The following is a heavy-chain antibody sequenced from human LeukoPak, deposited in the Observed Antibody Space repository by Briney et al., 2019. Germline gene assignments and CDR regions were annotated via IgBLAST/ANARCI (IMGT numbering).Heavy chain of an antibody. CDR2: ISSSGSTI. V-gene: IGHV3-48*03. J-gene: IGHJ6*03. CDR1: GFTISSYE. D-gene: IGHD1-7*01. CDR3: ARVELAPYYYYMDV. Sequence: PGGSLRPSCAVSGFTISSYEMNWVRQAPGKGLEWVSHISSSGSTIRYADSVKGRFTISRDNATHSLCLQMNSLRAEDTAVYYCARVELAPYYYYMDVWGKGTTVTVSS.